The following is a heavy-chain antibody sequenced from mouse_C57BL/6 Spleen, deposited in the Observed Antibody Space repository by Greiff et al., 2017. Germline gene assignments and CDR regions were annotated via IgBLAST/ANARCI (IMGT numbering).Heavy chain of an antibody. Sequence: EVKLMESGGGLVKPGGSLKLSCAASGFTFSSYAMSWVRQTPEKRLEWVATISDGGSYTYYPDNVKGRFTISRYNAKNNLYLQMSHLKSEDTAMYYCARGLLGYWGQGTTLTVSS. CDR1: GFTFSSYA. V-gene: IGHV5-4*03. J-gene: IGHJ2*01. CDR2: ISDGGSYT. CDR3: ARGLLGY.